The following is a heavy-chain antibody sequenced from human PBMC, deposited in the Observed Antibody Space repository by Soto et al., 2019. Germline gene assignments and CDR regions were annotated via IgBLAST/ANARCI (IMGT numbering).Heavy chain of an antibody. CDR2: VSYDGSNK. J-gene: IGHJ3*02. CDR3: AREGVTYSGSYYNAFDI. D-gene: IGHD1-26*01. Sequence: QVHLVESGGGVIQPGRSLRLSCAASGFTFSSYAIHWVRQALCTGLEWVAVVSYDGSNKYYADSVKGRFTISRDNSKNTLDLQMNSLRAEDTAVYYCAREGVTYSGSYYNAFDIWGQGTMVTVSS. V-gene: IGHV3-30-3*01. CDR1: GFTFSSYA.